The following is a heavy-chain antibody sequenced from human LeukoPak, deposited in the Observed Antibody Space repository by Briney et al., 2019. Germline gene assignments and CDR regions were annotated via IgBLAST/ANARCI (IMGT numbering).Heavy chain of an antibody. Sequence: PGGSLRLSCAASGFTFSSNWMSWVRQAPGRGLEWVANIKQDGTEKNYVDSVKGRFTISRDNAKNSLYLQMNSLRAEDTAVYYCAKAGNGFGYWGQGALVTVSS. CDR3: AKAGNGFGY. V-gene: IGHV3-7*01. J-gene: IGHJ4*02. D-gene: IGHD2-8*01. CDR2: IKQDGTEK. CDR1: GFTFSSNW.